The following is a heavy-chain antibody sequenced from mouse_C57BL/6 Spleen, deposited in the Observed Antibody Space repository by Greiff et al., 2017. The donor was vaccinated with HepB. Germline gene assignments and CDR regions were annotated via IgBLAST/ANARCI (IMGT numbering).Heavy chain of an antibody. CDR3: SGPYYYGSSPVAY. CDR1: GFTFSDFG. V-gene: IGHV5-17*01. J-gene: IGHJ3*01. CDR2: ISSGSSTI. Sequence: DVHLVESGGGLVKPGGSLKLSCAASGFTFSDFGMHWVRQAPEKGLEWVAYISSGSSTIYYADTVKGRYTLTRDNTKNTLFLQITSLRSEDTAMYYGSGPYYYGSSPVAYWGQGTLVTVSA. D-gene: IGHD1-1*01.